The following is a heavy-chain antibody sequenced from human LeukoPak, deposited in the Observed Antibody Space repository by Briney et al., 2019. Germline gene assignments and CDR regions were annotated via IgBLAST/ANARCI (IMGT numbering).Heavy chain of an antibody. D-gene: IGHD2-2*01. CDR2: ISSSSSTI. J-gene: IGHJ4*02. CDR3: AKDRYCSSTRCYGDFDY. CDR1: GFTFSSYS. V-gene: IGHV3-48*01. Sequence: GGSLRLSCAASGFTFSSYSMNWVRQAAGKGLEWVSYISSSSSTIYYADSVKGRFTVSRDNSKNTLYLQMNSLRAEDTAVYYCAKDRYCSSTRCYGDFDYWGQGTLVTVSS.